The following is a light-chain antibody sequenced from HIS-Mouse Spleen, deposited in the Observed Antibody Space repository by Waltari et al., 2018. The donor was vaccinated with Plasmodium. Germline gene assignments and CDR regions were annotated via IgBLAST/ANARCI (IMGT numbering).Light chain of an antibody. CDR1: ALPKTY. V-gene: IGLV3-10*01. Sequence: SYELTQPPSVSVSPGQTARITCSGDALPKTYAYWYQQKSGQAPLLVIYEDSKRPSGIPERFAGSSSGTMATLTISGAQVEDEADYYCYSTDSSGKHRVFGGGTKLTVL. CDR3: YSTDSSGKHRV. CDR2: EDS. J-gene: IGLJ3*02.